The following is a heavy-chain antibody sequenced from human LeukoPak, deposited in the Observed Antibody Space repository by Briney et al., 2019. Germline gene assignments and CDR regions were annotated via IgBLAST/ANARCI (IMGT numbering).Heavy chain of an antibody. Sequence: GGSLRLSCTASGFTLSDSYMSWVRQAPGKGLVWVSRINSYGSTTSYADSVIGRFTISREHAKNTLYLQMNSLRAEDTAVYFCARVIYSGWEGELSGWGQGTLVTVSS. D-gene: IGHD6-19*01. V-gene: IGHV3-74*01. CDR3: ARVIYSGWEGELSG. J-gene: IGHJ4*02. CDR1: GFTLSDSY. CDR2: INSYGSTT.